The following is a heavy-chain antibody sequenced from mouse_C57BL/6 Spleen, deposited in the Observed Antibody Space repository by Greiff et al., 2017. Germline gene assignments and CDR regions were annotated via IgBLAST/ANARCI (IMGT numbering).Heavy chain of an antibody. CDR2: ISDGGSYT. CDR3: ARDGTGTWGYFDY. Sequence: EVQLVESGGGLVKPGGSLKLSCAASGFTFSSYAMSWVRQTPEQRLEWVATISDGGSYTYYPANVKGRFTISRDNAKNNLYLQMSHRKSEDTAMYYCARDGTGTWGYFDYWGQGTTLTVSS. J-gene: IGHJ2*01. V-gene: IGHV5-4*01. D-gene: IGHD4-1*01. CDR1: GFTFSSYA.